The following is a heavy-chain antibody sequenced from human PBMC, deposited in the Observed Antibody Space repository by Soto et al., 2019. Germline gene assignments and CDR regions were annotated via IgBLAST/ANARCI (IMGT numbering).Heavy chain of an antibody. CDR1: GFALSTNGVG. CDR3: VHSADYGDLPIFDY. V-gene: IGHV2-5*01. CDR2: IYWNGDE. D-gene: IGHD4-17*01. Sequence: SGPTLVNPTPTLTLTCTFSGFALSTNGVGVGWIRQPPGKALECLALIYWNGDERYSPSLKSRLTITKDTSKNQVVLTMTDTDPVDTPTXYCVHSADYGDLPIFDYWGQGTLVTVSS. J-gene: IGHJ4*02.